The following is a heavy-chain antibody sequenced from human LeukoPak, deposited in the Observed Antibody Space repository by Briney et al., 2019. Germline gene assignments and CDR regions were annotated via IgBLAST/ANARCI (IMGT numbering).Heavy chain of an antibody. D-gene: IGHD2-2*01. CDR1: GGSISSHY. CDR2: IYYSGST. CDR3: ARARLVVPAATPKEFDY. J-gene: IGHJ4*02. V-gene: IGHV4-59*11. Sequence: SETLSLTCTVSGGSISSHYWSWIRQPPGKGLEWIGYIYYSGSTNYNPSLKSRVTISVDTSKNQFSLKLSSVTAADTAVYYCARARLVVPAATPKEFDYWGQGTLVTVSS.